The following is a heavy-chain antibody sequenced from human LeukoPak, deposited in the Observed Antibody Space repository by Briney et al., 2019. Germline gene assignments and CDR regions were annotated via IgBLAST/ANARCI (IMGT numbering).Heavy chain of an antibody. CDR1: GFTFSSYA. D-gene: IGHD2-15*01. J-gene: IGHJ4*02. Sequence: VQPGRSLRLSCAASGFTFSSYAMHWVRQAPGKGLEWVAVISYDGSNKYYADSVKGRFTISRDNSKNTLYLQMNSLRAEDTAVYYCARGYWDVVVVAALDYWGQGTLVTVSS. CDR2: ISYDGSNK. CDR3: ARGYWDVVVVAALDY. V-gene: IGHV3-30-3*01.